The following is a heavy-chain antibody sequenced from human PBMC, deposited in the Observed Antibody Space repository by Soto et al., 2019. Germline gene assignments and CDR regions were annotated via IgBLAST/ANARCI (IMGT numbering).Heavy chain of an antibody. V-gene: IGHV4-4*07. J-gene: IGHJ5*02. Sequence: SAAMYRPCPVPGCSSTDYSLVWTRQQAGKGLEWIGRIFSSGSTNYNPSLKGRITMSLDTSKNQFSLKLNSATATDTGLYFCAGEQWVVFTTDDWLHPWREG. CDR3: AGEQWVVFTTDDWLHP. D-gene: IGHD6-19*01. CDR1: GCSSTDYS. CDR2: IFSSGST.